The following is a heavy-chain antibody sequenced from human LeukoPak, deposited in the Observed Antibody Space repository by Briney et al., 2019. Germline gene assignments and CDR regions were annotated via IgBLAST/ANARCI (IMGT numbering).Heavy chain of an antibody. CDR1: GGSISSSSYY. CDR3: ARFITGTTRGYWFDP. J-gene: IGHJ5*02. CDR2: IYYSGST. D-gene: IGHD1-7*01. Sequence: SETLSLTCTVSGGSISSSSYYWGWIRQPPGKGLEWIGSIYYSGSTNYNPSLKSRVTISVDKSKNQFSLKLSSVTAADTAVYYCARFITGTTRGYWFDPWGQGTLVTVSS. V-gene: IGHV4-39*07.